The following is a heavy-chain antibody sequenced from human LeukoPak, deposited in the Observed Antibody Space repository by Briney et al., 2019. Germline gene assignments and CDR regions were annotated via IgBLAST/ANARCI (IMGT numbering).Heavy chain of an antibody. V-gene: IGHV1-8*03. D-gene: IGHD3-16*01. CDR3: ARVFGYGVWGSYAGPVDY. CDR1: GYTFTSYD. CDR2: MNPNSGNT. Sequence: ASVKVSCKASGYTFTSYDINWVRQATGQGLEWMGWMNPNSGNTGYAQKFQGRVTITRNTSISAAYMELSSLRSEDTAVYYCARVFGYGVWGSYAGPVDYWGQGTLVTVSS. J-gene: IGHJ4*02.